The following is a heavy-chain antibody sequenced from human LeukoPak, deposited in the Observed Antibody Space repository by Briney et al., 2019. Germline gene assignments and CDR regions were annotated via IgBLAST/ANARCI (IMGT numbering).Heavy chain of an antibody. V-gene: IGHV3-30*19. J-gene: IGHJ4*02. CDR1: GFTFSSYG. D-gene: IGHD3-9*01. Sequence: PGGSLRLSCAASGFTFSSYGMHWVRQAPGKGLEWVAVISYDGSNKYYADSVKGRFTISRDNSKNTLYLQMNSLRAEDTAVYYCARSPWARYFVPEEFDYWGQGTLVTVSS. CDR3: ARSPWARYFVPEEFDY. CDR2: ISYDGSNK.